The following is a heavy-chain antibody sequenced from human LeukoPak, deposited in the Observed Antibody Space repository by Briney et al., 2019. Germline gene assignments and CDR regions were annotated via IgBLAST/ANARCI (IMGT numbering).Heavy chain of an antibody. D-gene: IGHD2-2*01. CDR2: IYHSGST. J-gene: IGHJ6*02. Sequence: SQTLSLTCAVSGGSISSGGYSWSWIRQPPGKGLEWIGYIYHSGSTYYNPSLKSRVTISVDRSKNQFSLKLSSVTAADTAVYYCARALGPYCSSTSCNRVLYYYGMDVWGQGTTVTVSS. V-gene: IGHV4-30-2*01. CDR3: ARALGPYCSSTSCNRVLYYYGMDV. CDR1: GGSISSGGYS.